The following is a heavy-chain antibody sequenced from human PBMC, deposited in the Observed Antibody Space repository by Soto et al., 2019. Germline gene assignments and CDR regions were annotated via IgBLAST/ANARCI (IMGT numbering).Heavy chain of an antibody. CDR2: ISTAGDT. D-gene: IGHD2-21*01. CDR1: GFTFSDYD. J-gene: IGHJ4*02. Sequence: LRLSCAASGFTFSDYDMRWVRQVTGKGLEWVSTISTAGDTYYPGSVKGRFTISRENAKNSLFLQMNSLRADDTAVYYCARGRDSGLYYFDYWGQGTLVTVSS. V-gene: IGHV3-13*01. CDR3: ARGRDSGLYYFDY.